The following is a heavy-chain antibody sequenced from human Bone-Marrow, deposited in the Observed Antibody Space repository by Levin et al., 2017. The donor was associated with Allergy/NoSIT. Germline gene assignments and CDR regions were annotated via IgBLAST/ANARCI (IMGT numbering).Heavy chain of an antibody. Sequence: AGGSLRLSCAASGFSFNSYSMHWVRQAPGKGLAWVALISYDFSKTYYADSVKGRFTISRDNSNNTLSLQMNSLGPEDPAIYFCARAARLGHYVSLWGQGTRVTVSS. CDR2: ISYDFSKT. CDR1: GFSFNSYS. J-gene: IGHJ4*02. V-gene: IGHV3-30*04. D-gene: IGHD3-16*01. CDR3: ARAARLGHYVSL.